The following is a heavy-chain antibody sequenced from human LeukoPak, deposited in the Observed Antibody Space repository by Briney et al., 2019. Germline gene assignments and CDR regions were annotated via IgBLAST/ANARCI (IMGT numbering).Heavy chain of an antibody. J-gene: IGHJ6*02. V-gene: IGHV3-48*02. CDR1: GFTFSSFG. Sequence: PGGSLRLSCAASGFTFSSFGMNWVRQAPGKGLEWVSYISDSSSITYYADSVKGRFTISRDNAKNSLSLQLNSLRDEDTAVYFCAKVIRGGYSMDVWGQGTTVTVSS. CDR3: AKVIRGGYSMDV. D-gene: IGHD3-10*01. CDR2: ISDSSSIT.